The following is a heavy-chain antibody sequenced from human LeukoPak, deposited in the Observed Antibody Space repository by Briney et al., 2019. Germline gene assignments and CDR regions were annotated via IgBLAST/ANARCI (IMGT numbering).Heavy chain of an antibody. Sequence: SETLSLTCIVSGDSISSYYWSWIRQPPGKGLEWIGYIYYSGSTNYNPFLKSRVTISVDASKNHFSLKLSSVTAADTAVYYCAKGVTTFDYWGQGTLVTVSS. CDR1: GDSISSYY. CDR2: IYYSGST. V-gene: IGHV4-59*01. CDR3: AKGVTTFDY. D-gene: IGHD4-17*01. J-gene: IGHJ4*02.